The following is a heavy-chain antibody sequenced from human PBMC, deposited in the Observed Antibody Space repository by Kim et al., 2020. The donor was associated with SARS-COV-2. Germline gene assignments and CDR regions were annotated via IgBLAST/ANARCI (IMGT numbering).Heavy chain of an antibody. J-gene: IGHJ3*02. Sequence: GGSLRLSCAASGFTFSSYSMNWVRQAPGKGLEWVSYISSSSSTIYYADSVKGRFTISRDNAKNSLYLQMNSLRDEDTAVYYCARDYYGDEVGTGCAFDIWGQGTMVTVSS. V-gene: IGHV3-48*02. D-gene: IGHD3-22*01. CDR3: ARDYYGDEVGTGCAFDI. CDR1: GFTFSSYS. CDR2: ISSSSSTI.